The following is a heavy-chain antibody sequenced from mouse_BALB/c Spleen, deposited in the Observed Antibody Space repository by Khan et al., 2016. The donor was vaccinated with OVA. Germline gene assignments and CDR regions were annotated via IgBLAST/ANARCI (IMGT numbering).Heavy chain of an antibody. V-gene: IGHV5-17*02. CDR1: GFTFSSFG. J-gene: IGHJ1*01. D-gene: IGHD2-4*01. CDR3: ARSLITTWYLDV. Sequence: EVELVESGGGLVQPGGSRKLSCAASGFTFSSFGMHWVRQAPETGLEWVAYISFGSATIYYADTVKGRFTISRDNPKSSLFLQMTSLRSEDTAIDYCARSLITTWYLDVWGAGTTVTVSS. CDR2: ISFGSATI.